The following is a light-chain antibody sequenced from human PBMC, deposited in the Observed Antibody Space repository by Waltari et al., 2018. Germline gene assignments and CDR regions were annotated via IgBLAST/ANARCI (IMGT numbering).Light chain of an antibody. V-gene: IGKV3-15*01. Sequence: VMTHSPPSLSVSQGERVPLSCRARRCVSTNLAWYHQRPGQAPRLLIYGASTRATGIPVRFSGSGSGTEFTLTISSLQSEDLGTYYCQQYNNWLTWTFGPGTKVEI. J-gene: IGKJ1*01. CDR3: QQYNNWLTWT. CDR2: GAS. CDR1: RCVSTN.